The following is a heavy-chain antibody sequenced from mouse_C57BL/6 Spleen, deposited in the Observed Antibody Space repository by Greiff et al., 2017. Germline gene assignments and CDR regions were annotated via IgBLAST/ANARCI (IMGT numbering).Heavy chain of an antibody. J-gene: IGHJ3*01. Sequence: VQLVESGPGLVQPSQSLSITCTVSGFSLPSYGVHWVRQSPGKGLEWLGVIWRGGSTDYNAAFMSRLSITKDNPKSQVFFKMNSLQAEDTAIYYCAKNRRDYYGRAWFAYWGQGTLGTVSA. V-gene: IGHV2-5*01. D-gene: IGHD1-1*01. CDR3: AKNRRDYYGRAWFAY. CDR2: IWRGGST. CDR1: GFSLPSYG.